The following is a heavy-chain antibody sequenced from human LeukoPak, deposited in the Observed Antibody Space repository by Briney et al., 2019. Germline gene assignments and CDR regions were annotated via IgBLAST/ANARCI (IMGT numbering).Heavy chain of an antibody. D-gene: IGHD1-26*01. CDR2: IIPMFGTP. CDR3: ATEPQEWAGYFDY. V-gene: IGHV1-69*05. Sequence: ASVKVSCKASGGTFSRNTVTWVRQAPGQGLEWMGGIIPMFGTPNYAQKFRGRVTVTTDESTSTAYMELSSLRSEDTAVYYCATEPQEWAGYFDYWGQGTLVTVSS. J-gene: IGHJ4*02. CDR1: GGTFSRNT.